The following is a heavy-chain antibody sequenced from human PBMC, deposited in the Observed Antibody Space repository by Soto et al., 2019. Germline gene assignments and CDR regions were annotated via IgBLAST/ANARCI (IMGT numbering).Heavy chain of an antibody. CDR1: GYDFTSYW. CDR2: IYPGGSDT. CDR3: ARLFNPGSAAGLDY. D-gene: IGHD6-13*01. Sequence: GESLKISCXTSGYDFTSYWIGWVRQMPGKGLDWVGIIYPGGSDTRYSPSFQGQITTSADKSISPAYLQRNRLKAPDTGMYYYARLFNPGSAAGLDYWGQGTMVTVSS. V-gene: IGHV5-51*01. J-gene: IGHJ4*01.